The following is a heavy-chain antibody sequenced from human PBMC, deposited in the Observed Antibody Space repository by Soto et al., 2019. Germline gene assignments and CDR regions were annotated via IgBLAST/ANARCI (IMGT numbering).Heavy chain of an antibody. J-gene: IGHJ4*02. CDR3: AKDPNWEWGY. Sequence: EVQLLESGGGLVQPGGSLRLSCAASGFTFSSYDMNWVRQPPGKGLEWVSAISADGARPSYADAVKGRFTISRDNSKNMVYLQMNSLKAEDTAMYYCAKDPNWEWGYWGQGTLVTSPQ. V-gene: IGHV3-23*01. CDR1: GFTFSSYD. D-gene: IGHD1-1*01. CDR2: ISADGARP.